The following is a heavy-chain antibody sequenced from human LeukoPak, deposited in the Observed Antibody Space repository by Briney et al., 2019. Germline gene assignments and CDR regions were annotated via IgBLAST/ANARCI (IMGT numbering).Heavy chain of an antibody. CDR1: GFTFSNAW. D-gene: IGHD3-10*01. CDR2: IKSKTDGGTT. V-gene: IGHV3-15*01. J-gene: IGHJ4*02. CDR3: TTEFREGILWFGESNDSFDH. Sequence: GGSLRLSCAASGFTFSNAWMSWVRQAPGKGLEWVGRIKSKTDGGTTDYAAPVKGRFTISGDDSKNTLYLQINSLKTEDTAVYYCTTEFREGILWFGESNDSFDHWGQGTLVTVSS.